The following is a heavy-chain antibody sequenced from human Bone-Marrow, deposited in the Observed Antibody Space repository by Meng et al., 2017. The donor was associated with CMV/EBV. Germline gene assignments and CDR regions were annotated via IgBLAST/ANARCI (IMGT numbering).Heavy chain of an antibody. CDR3: ARPYYDFWSGYYPVAYYYGMDV. CDR1: GYTFTSYG. V-gene: IGHV1-18*01. J-gene: IGHJ6*02. CDR2: ISAYNGNT. Sequence: ASVKVSCKASGYTFTSYGISWVRQAPGQGLEWMGWISAYNGNTNYAQKLQGRVTMTTDTSTSTAYRELRSLRSDDTAVYYCARPYYDFWSGYYPVAYYYGMDVWGQGTTVTVSS. D-gene: IGHD3-3*01.